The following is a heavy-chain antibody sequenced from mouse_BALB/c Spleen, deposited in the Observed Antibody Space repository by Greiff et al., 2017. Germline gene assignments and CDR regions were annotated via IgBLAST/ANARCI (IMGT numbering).Heavy chain of an antibody. CDR2: IYPGDGDT. CDR1: GYAFSSYW. CDR3: ARSDGYSWFAY. Sequence: VQGVESGAELVRPGSSVKISCKASGYAFSSYWMNWVKQRPGQGLEWIGQIYPGDGDTNYNGKFKGKATLTADKSSSTAYMQLSSLTSEDSAVYFCARSDGYSWFAYWGQGTLVTVSA. J-gene: IGHJ3*01. V-gene: IGHV1-80*01. D-gene: IGHD2-3*01.